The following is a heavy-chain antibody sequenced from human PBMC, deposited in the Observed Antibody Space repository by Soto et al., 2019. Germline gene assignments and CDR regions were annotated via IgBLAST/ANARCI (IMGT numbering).Heavy chain of an antibody. CDR3: ASDSLHRGFSFGYFDY. V-gene: IGHV1-69*01. CDR1: GGTFSTYG. Sequence: QVQLVQSGAEVKKPGSSVKVYCKASGGTFSTYGITWVRQAPGQGLEWLGGIIPLFGTVNYAQKFRGRVTITADESTSTAYMELSSLRSEDTAVYYCASDSLHRGFSFGYFDYWGQGTLVTVSS. D-gene: IGHD5-18*01. J-gene: IGHJ4*02. CDR2: IIPLFGTV.